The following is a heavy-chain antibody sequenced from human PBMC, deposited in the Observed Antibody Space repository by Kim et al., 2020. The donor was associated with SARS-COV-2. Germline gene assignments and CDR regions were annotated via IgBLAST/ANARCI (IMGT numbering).Heavy chain of an antibody. D-gene: IGHD3-3*01. CDR2: ISSSSSYT. J-gene: IGHJ4*02. CDR1: GFTFSDYY. CDR3: ARAGFGVVIIHFDS. Sequence: GGSLRLSCAASGFTFSDYYMSWIRQAPGKGLEWVSYISSSSSYTNYEDSVKGRFTISRDNAKNSLFLQMNSLRAEDTAVYYCARAGFGVVIIHFDSWGQGTLFTVSS. V-gene: IGHV3-11*05.